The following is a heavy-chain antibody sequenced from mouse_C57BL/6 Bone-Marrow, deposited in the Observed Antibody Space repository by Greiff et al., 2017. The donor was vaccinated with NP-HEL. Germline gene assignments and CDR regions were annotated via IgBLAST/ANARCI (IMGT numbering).Heavy chain of an antibody. CDR3: ARMRIYFDY. J-gene: IGHJ2*01. CDR2: IDPSDSYT. V-gene: IGHV1-69*01. CDR1: GYTFTSYW. Sequence: QVQLQQPGAELVMPGASVKLSCKASGYTFTSYWMHWVKQRPGQGLEWIGEIDPSDSYTNYNQKFKGKSTLTVDKSSSTAYMQLSSLTSEDSAVYYRARMRIYFDYWGQGTTLTVSS.